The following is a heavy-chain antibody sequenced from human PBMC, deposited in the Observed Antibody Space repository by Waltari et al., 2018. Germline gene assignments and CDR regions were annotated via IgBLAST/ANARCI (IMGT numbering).Heavy chain of an antibody. D-gene: IGHD4-17*01. CDR2: ISSSGTYT. V-gene: IGHV3-21*01. CDR1: GFTFSTFT. Sequence: EVQLVESGGGLVKPGGSLRLSCAVSGFTFSTFTLNWVRQAPGKGLEWVSSISSSGTYTYYSNSVKGRFTISRDNSWNSLFLQMNNLRAEDTAVYFCARRVPGHYGDYLDYWGQGTLVTVSS. CDR3: ARRVPGHYGDYLDY. J-gene: IGHJ4*02.